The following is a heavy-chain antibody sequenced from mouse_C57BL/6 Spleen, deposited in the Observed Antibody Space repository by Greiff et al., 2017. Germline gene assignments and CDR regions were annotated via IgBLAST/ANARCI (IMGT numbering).Heavy chain of an antibody. D-gene: IGHD2-2*01. CDR3: TSMVTGAY. V-gene: IGHV14-4*01. Sequence: EVKLMESGAELVRPGASVKLSCTASGFNIKDDYMHWVKQRPEQGLEWIGWIDPENGDTEYASKFQGKATITADTSSNTAYLQLSSLTSEDTAVYYCTSMVTGAYWGQGTLVTVSA. CDR2: IDPENGDT. CDR1: GFNIKDDY. J-gene: IGHJ3*01.